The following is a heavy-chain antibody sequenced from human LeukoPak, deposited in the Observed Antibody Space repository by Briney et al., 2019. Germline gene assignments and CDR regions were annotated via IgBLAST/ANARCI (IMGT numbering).Heavy chain of an antibody. Sequence: ASVKISCKASGYTFTGYYMHWVRQAPGQGLEWMGWISAYNGNTNYAQKLQGRVTMTTDTSTSTAYMELRSLRSDDTAVYYCARAAFDIWGQGTMVTVSS. CDR2: ISAYNGNT. J-gene: IGHJ3*02. CDR1: GYTFTGYY. V-gene: IGHV1-18*04. CDR3: ARAAFDI.